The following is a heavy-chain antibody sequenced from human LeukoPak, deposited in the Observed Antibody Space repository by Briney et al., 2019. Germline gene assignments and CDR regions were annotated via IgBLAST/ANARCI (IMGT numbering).Heavy chain of an antibody. CDR2: IKHGGFT. D-gene: IGHD5-24*01. CDR3: ARGLGEGYPDY. Sequence: SETLSLTCAVHGGSFSGFYWTWMRQPPGKELEWIGEIKHGGFTSYHPSLKSRVTMSEDTSDNQFSLKLTSVTAADTAVYYCARGLGEGYPDYWGPGTLVTVSS. V-gene: IGHV4-34*01. J-gene: IGHJ4*02. CDR1: GGSFSGFY.